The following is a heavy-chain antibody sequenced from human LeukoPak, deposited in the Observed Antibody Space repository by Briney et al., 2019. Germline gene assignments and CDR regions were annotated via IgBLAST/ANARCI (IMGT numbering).Heavy chain of an antibody. CDR1: GYIFTNYG. Sequence: ASVKVSCKASGYIFTNYGVSWVRQAPGQGLEWMGWSDAFNGDIRYSHKIQGRVTMTIDTSTNTFYMELRSLRSDDTAVYYCARDKGSGSYYAPQALRFDHWGQGTLVTVSS. D-gene: IGHD3-10*01. V-gene: IGHV1-18*01. J-gene: IGHJ4*02. CDR2: SDAFNGDI. CDR3: ARDKGSGSYYAPQALRFDH.